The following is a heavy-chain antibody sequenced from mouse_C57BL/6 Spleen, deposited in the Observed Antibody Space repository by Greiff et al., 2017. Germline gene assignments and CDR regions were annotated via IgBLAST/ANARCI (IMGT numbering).Heavy chain of an antibody. V-gene: IGHV10-1*01. Sequence: EVMLVESGGGLVQPKGSLKLSCAASGFSFNTYAMNWVRQAPGKGLEWVARIRSKSNNYATYYADSVKDRFTISRDDSESMLYLQMNNLKTEDTARYYCVGLKYYYCSSPYYAMDYWGQGTSGTVSS. CDR3: VGLKYYYCSSPYYAMDY. J-gene: IGHJ4*01. CDR2: IRSKSNNYAT. D-gene: IGHD1-1*01. CDR1: GFSFNTYA.